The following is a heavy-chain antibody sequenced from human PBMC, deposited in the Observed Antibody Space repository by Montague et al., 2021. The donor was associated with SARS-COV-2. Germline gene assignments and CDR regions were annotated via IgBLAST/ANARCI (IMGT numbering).Heavy chain of an antibody. CDR3: AREPSYGAYFGN. J-gene: IGHJ4*02. CDR2: IYYSGST. Sequence: SETLSLTCTVSGGSISSYYWSWIRQPPGKGLEWIGYIYYSGSTNYDPSLKSRVTISVDTSKNQFSLKLSSVTAADTAVYYCAREPSYGAYFGNWGQGTLVTVSS. CDR1: GGSISSYY. V-gene: IGHV4-59*01. D-gene: IGHD4-17*01.